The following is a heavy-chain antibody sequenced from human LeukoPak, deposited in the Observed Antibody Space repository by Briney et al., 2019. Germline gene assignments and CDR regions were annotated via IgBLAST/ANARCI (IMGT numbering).Heavy chain of an antibody. V-gene: IGHV1-46*01. CDR1: GGTFSSYA. J-gene: IGHJ4*02. CDR2: INPSGGST. D-gene: IGHD3-22*01. Sequence: ASVKVSCKASGGTFSSYAISWVRQAPGQGLEWMGIINPSGGSTSYAQKFQGRVTMTRDMSTSTVYMELSSLRSEDTAVYYCARDRVWASYDSRGPIFDYWGQGTLVTVSS. CDR3: ARDRVWASYDSRGPIFDY.